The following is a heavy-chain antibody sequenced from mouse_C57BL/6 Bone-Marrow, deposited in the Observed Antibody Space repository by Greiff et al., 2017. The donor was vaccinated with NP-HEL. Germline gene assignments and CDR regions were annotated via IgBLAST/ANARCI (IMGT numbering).Heavy chain of an antibody. D-gene: IGHD4-1*01. J-gene: IGHJ3*01. CDR1: GFSFNTYA. V-gene: IGHV10-1*01. Sequence: EVQGVESGGGLVQPKGSLKLSCAASGFSFNTYAMNWVRQAPGKGLEWVARIRSKSNNYATYYADSVKDRFTISRDDSESMLYLQMNNVKTEDTAMYYCVRGLGRGDWGQGTLVTVSA. CDR3: VRGLGRGD. CDR2: IRSKSNNYAT.